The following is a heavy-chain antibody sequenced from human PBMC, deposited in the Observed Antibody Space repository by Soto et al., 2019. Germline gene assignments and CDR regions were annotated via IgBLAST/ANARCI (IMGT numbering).Heavy chain of an antibody. J-gene: IGHJ4*02. CDR2: VKEDGSEL. CDR3: ARDIGFDYVN. Sequence: GGSLRLSCAVSGFNVMSYWMSWVRQAPGKSLEWVASVKEDGSELYYLHSVRGRFSISRDSAGNALHLTMNYLSAEDTGVYFCARDIGFDYVNWGQGXPVTVYS. CDR1: GFNVMSYW. D-gene: IGHD3-16*01. V-gene: IGHV3-7*01.